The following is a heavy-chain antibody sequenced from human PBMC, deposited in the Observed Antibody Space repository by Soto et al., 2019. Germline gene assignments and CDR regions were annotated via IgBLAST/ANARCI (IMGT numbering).Heavy chain of an antibody. CDR2: INAGNGNT. D-gene: IGHD3-3*01. CDR1: GYTFTSYA. Sequence: ASVKVSCKASGYTFTSYAMHWVRQAPGQRLEWMGWINAGNGNTKYSQKFQGRVTITRDTSASTAYMELSSLRSEDTAVYYCASYDFWSGYPLYYYYGMDVWGQGPTVTVYS. J-gene: IGHJ6*02. CDR3: ASYDFWSGYPLYYYYGMDV. V-gene: IGHV1-3*01.